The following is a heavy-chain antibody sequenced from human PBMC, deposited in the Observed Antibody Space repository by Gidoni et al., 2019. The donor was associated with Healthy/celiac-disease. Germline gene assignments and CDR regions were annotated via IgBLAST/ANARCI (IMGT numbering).Heavy chain of an antibody. D-gene: IGHD3-9*01. CDR1: GFTFISYW. CDR3: ARVYSYDTTGTHAFDI. Sequence: EVQLVESGGGLVQPGGSLRLSCAASGFTFISYWMSWVRQAPGKGLEWVANIKQDGSEKYYVDYVKGRFTISRDNAKNSLYLQMNSLRAEDTAVYYCARVYSYDTTGTHAFDIWGQGTMVTVSS. J-gene: IGHJ3*02. V-gene: IGHV3-7*03. CDR2: IKQDGSEK.